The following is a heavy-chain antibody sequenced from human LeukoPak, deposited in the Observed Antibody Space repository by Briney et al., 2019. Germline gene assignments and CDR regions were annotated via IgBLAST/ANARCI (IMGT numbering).Heavy chain of an antibody. CDR1: GGSISSYY. CDR3: ARGLSSGWYAGDAFDI. CDR2: IYYSGST. J-gene: IGHJ3*02. Sequence: PSETLSLTCTVSGGSISSYYWSWLRQPPGKGLEWIGYIYYSGSTNYNPSLKSRVTILVDTSRNQFSLKLSSVTAADTAVYYCARGLSSGWYAGDAFDIWGQGTMVTVSS. V-gene: IGHV4-59*01. D-gene: IGHD6-19*01.